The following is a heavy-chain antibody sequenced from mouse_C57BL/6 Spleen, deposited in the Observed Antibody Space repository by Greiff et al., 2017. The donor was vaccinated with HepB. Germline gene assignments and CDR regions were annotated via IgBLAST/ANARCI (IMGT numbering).Heavy chain of an antibody. Sequence: VKLMESGPGLVQPSQSLSITCTVSGFSLTSYGVHWVRQSPGKGLEWLGVIWSGGSTDYNAAFISRLSISKDNSKSQVFFKMNSLQADDTAIYYCARPHYYYGSSYGFAYWGQGTLVTVSA. D-gene: IGHD1-1*01. J-gene: IGHJ3*01. V-gene: IGHV2-2*01. CDR2: IWSGGST. CDR1: GFSLTSYG. CDR3: ARPHYYYGSSYGFAY.